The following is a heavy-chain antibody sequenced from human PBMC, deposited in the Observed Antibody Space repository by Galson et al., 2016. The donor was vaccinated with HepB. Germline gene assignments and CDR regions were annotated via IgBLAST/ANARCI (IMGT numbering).Heavy chain of an antibody. CDR1: GFTFSRYA. Sequence: SLRLSCAVSGFTFSRYAMSWVRQAPGKGLEWVSSISGSGGSTFYADSVKGRFTISRDNSKNTLYLQMNSLRAEDTAVYYCAKERDGLRYFYWYYVDYWGQGTLVTVSS. D-gene: IGHD3-9*01. CDR2: ISGSGGST. V-gene: IGHV3-23*01. CDR3: AKERDGLRYFYWYYVDY. J-gene: IGHJ4*02.